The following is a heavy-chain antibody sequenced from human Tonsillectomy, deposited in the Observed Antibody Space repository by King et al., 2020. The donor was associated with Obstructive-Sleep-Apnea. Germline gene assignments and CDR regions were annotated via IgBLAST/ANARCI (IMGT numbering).Heavy chain of an antibody. V-gene: IGHV3-30*04. CDR1: GFTFSSSA. D-gene: IGHD3-22*01. J-gene: IGHJ4*02. CDR3: ARAPSYYDSSGYDY. Sequence: VQLVESGGGVVQPGRSLRLSCAASGFTFSSSAMHWVRQAPGKGLDWVAIMSYDGTSKNYADSRKGRFTSSRDNSKNTLYLQMNSLRAEDTAVYYCARAPSYYDSSGYDYWGQGTLVTVSS. CDR2: MSYDGTSK.